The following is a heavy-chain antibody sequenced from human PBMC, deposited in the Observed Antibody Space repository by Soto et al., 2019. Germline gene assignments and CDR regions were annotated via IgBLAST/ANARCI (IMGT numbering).Heavy chain of an antibody. V-gene: IGHV3-11*01. Sequence: GGSLRLSCAAAGFRFSDHYMTWIRQAPGKGLEWVSYISSGSSTIYYAHSVKGRFTISRDNAKNSLNLQMNSLRAEDTAVYYCATSSGALAASFPYYFDYWGPGTLVTVSS. CDR2: ISSGSSTI. CDR1: GFRFSDHY. D-gene: IGHD6-19*01. J-gene: IGHJ4*01. CDR3: ATSSGALAASFPYYFDY.